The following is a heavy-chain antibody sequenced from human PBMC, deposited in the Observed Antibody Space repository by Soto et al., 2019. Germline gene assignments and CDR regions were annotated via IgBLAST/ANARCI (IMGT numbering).Heavy chain of an antibody. D-gene: IGHD3-22*01. Sequence: SLTCTVSGGSISSGGYYWSWIRQHPGKGLEWIGYIYYSGSTYYNPSLKSRVTISVDTSKNQFSLKLSSVTAADTAVYYCARGGPLDSSGYYSFDYWGQGTLVTVSS. CDR2: IYYSGST. V-gene: IGHV4-31*03. CDR3: ARGGPLDSSGYYSFDY. CDR1: GGSISSGGYY. J-gene: IGHJ4*02.